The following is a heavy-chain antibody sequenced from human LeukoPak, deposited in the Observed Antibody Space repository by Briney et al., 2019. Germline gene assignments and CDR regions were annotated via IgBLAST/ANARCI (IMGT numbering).Heavy chain of an antibody. J-gene: IGHJ4*02. CDR2: IYPGDSDT. CDR1: GYSFSSYW. CDR3: ARVAKYYYGSGSYRPQYFDH. Sequence: GESLKISCKTSGYSFSSYWIGWVRQLPGKGLERMGIIYPGDSDTRYSPSFQGQVTISADKSISTAYLQWSSLKASDTAMYYCARVAKYYYGSGSYRPQYFDHWGQGTMVTVSS. D-gene: IGHD3-10*01. V-gene: IGHV5-51*01.